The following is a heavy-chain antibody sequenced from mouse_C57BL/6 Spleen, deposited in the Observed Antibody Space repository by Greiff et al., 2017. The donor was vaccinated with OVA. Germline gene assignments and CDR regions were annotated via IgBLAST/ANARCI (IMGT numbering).Heavy chain of an antibody. D-gene: IGHD1-1*01. Sequence: QVQLKQSGPALVKPGASVKISCKASGYAFSSSWMNWVKPRPGTGLAWIGRIYPGDGYHNYNGKFKCTATMTADKSSSTSYMQRSSLTSEDSAVYFCARAYGSSPYYAMDYWGQGTSVTVSS. CDR3: ARAYGSSPYYAMDY. CDR2: IYPGDGYH. J-gene: IGHJ4*01. V-gene: IGHV1-82*01. CDR1: GYAFSSSW.